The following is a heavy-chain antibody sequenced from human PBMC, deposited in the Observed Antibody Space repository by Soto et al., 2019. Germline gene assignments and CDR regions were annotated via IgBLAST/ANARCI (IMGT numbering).Heavy chain of an antibody. CDR1: GGSISSGGYY. CDR3: ARDKVATIRGQSTHYGMDV. D-gene: IGHD5-12*01. V-gene: IGHV4-31*03. CDR2: IYYSGST. Sequence: PSETLSLTCTVSGGSISSGGYYWSWIRQHPGKGLEWIGYIYYSGSTYYNPSLKSRVTISVDTSKNQFSLKLSSVTAADTAVYYCARDKVATIRGQSTHYGMDVWGQGTTVTVSS. J-gene: IGHJ6*02.